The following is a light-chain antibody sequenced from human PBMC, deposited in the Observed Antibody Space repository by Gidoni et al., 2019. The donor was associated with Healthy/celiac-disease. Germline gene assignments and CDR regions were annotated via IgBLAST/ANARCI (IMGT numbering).Light chain of an antibody. J-gene: IGKJ2*01. Sequence: DIQMTQSPSSLSASVGDRVTITCRASQSISSYLNWYQQKPGKAPKLLIYAASSLRSGVPSTFSGNGTGTDVTLTIRCLQPEDCVSYYRQNGDSTPPYTFGQGTKVEIK. CDR1: QSISSY. V-gene: IGKV1-39*01. CDR2: AAS. CDR3: QNGDSTPPYT.